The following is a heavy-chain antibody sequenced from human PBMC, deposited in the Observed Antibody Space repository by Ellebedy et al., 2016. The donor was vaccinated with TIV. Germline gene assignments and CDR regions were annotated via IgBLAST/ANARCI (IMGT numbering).Heavy chain of an antibody. CDR3: VRGGGSFDY. D-gene: IGHD1-26*01. CDR1: GFTFSTFW. J-gene: IGHJ4*02. V-gene: IGHV3-7*01. Sequence: GGSLRLSXAASGFTFSTFWMSWVRQAPGKGLEWLANIKVDGSNKYYVYSVKGRFTISRDNAKNSLYLQMDSLRVEDTAIYYCVRGGGSFDYWGQGALVTVSS. CDR2: IKVDGSNK.